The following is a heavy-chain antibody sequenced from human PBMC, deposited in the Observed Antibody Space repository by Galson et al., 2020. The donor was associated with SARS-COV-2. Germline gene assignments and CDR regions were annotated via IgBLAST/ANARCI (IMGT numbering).Heavy chain of an antibody. CDR2: FRGSGLT. V-gene: IGHV3-23*01. CDR3: AKRDNSGRYFDY. D-gene: IGHD3-22*01. J-gene: IGHJ4*02. Sequence: GGSLRLSCAASGFGFSSYDMSWVRQAPGKGLEWVSTFRGSGLTLYADSVKGRFTISRDNSKNTLYLRVDSLRAEDTAVYYCAKRDNSGRYFDYWGQGTLLIVSA. CDR1: GFGFSSYD.